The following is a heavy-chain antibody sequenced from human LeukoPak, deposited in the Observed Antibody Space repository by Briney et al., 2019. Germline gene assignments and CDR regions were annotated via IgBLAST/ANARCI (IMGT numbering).Heavy chain of an antibody. V-gene: IGHV1-2*02. D-gene: IGHD3-10*01. J-gene: IGHJ6*03. CDR3: AIPAYYYGSGTPGDYYYMDV. Sequence: GASVKVSCKASGYTFTGYYMHWVRQAPGQGLEWMGWINPNSGGTNYAQKFQGRVTMTRDTSISTAYMELSRLRSDDTAVYYCAIPAYYYGSGTPGDYYYMDVWGKGTTVTVSS. CDR2: INPNSGGT. CDR1: GYTFTGYY.